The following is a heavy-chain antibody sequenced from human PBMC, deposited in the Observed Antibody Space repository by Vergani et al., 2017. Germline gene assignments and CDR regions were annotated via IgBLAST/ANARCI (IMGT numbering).Heavy chain of an antibody. CDR3: AGPLRYYYDSSGYLD. CDR2: LCPSGST. V-gene: IGHV4-4*07. CDR1: GAPISYWC. Sequence: QVQMQESGPGLVKTSETLSLTCSASGAPISYWCWSWLRQPAGTGLEWIGRLCPSGSTNYKPSLKSRVTMSIDTSKNQFSLKLTSVTAADTAVYYCAGPLRYYYDSSGYLDWGQGTLVTVSS. D-gene: IGHD3-22*01. J-gene: IGHJ4*02.